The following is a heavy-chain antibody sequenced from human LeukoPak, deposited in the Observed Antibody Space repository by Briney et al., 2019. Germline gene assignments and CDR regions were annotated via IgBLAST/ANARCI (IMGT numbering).Heavy chain of an antibody. CDR1: GFTFSSYS. V-gene: IGHV3-48*01. J-gene: IGHJ4*02. CDR3: ARGVTLDY. D-gene: IGHD2-21*02. Sequence: GGSLRLSCAASGFTFSSYSMNWVRQAPGKGLEWVSYISSSSSTIYYADSVKGRFTFSRDNAKNSLYLQMNSLRAEDTAVYYCARGVTLDYWGQGTLVTVSS. CDR2: ISSSSSTI.